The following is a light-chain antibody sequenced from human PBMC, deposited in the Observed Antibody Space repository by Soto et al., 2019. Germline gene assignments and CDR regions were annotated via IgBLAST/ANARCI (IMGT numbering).Light chain of an antibody. Sequence: DIVMTQSPDSLAVSLGERATINCKSSQSVLYSSNNKNYSAWYQQKPGQPPKLLIYWASTRESGVPDRFSGSGSGTDFTLTISRLEAEEVEVYHCKRYNSTLTFIPGTQGDS. J-gene: IGKJ3*01. CDR1: QSVLYSSNNKNY. V-gene: IGKV4-1*01. CDR3: KRYNSTLT. CDR2: WAS.